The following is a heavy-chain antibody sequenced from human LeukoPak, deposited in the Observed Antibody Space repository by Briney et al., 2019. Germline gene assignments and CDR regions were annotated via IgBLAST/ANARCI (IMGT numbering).Heavy chain of an antibody. CDR1: GGSINCSISH. V-gene: IGHV4-39*01. CDR2: IYSSGST. D-gene: IGHD2/OR15-2a*01. Sequence: SETLSLTCTVSGGSINCSISHWAWIRPPPGKGLEWFGSIYSSGSTHYNPSLKSRVPISVDTSKKQFSLKLTSVTVADTAVYYCASLSRGAFFYYGLDVWGQGTTVTVS. J-gene: IGHJ6*02. CDR3: ASLSRGAFFYYGLDV.